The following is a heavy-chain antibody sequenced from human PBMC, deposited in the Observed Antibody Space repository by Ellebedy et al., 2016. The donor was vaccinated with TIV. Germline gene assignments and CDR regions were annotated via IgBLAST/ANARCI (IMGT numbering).Heavy chain of an antibody. CDR3: ARHVPATATSFDY. CDR1: GGSFSGHY. Sequence: MPSETLSLTCAAYGGSFSGHYWSWIRQPPGKGPEWIGEINDSGTTKYNPSLVSRVTISLDMPKNQFSLKLTSVTAADPAVYYCARHVPATATSFDYWGQGTLVTVSS. V-gene: IGHV4-34*01. J-gene: IGHJ4*02. CDR2: INDSGTT. D-gene: IGHD2-15*01.